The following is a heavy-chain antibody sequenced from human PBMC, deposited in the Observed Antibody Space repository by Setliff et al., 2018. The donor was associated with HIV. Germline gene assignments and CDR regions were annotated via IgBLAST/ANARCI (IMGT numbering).Heavy chain of an antibody. J-gene: IGHJ3*01. V-gene: IGHV4-4*08. CDR1: GGSIGGYY. Sequence: SETLSLTCTVSGGSIGGYYWSWIRQPPGTGLEWLGCIYSGGSTNHNPSLESRVTISLDTSKNQFSLRLTSVTAADTAVYYCARVRSYGSAYDAFDVWGPVTMVTVSS. CDR2: IYSGGST. CDR3: ARVRSYGSAYDAFDV. D-gene: IGHD3-10*01.